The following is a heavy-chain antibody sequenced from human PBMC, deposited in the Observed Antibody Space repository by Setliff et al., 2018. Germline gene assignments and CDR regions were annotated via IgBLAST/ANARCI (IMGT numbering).Heavy chain of an antibody. CDR1: GFTFSSHW. CDR2: INRDGSYT. V-gene: IGHV3-74*01. CDR3: AREPWQQLVVDY. J-gene: IGHJ4*02. Sequence: PGGSLRLSCAASGFTFSSHWMHWVRQVPGKGLVWVSRINRDGSYTVYADSVEGRFTISRDNAKNTLYLQMNSLGAEDTAVYYCAREPWQQLVVDYWGQGTLVTVSS. D-gene: IGHD6-13*01.